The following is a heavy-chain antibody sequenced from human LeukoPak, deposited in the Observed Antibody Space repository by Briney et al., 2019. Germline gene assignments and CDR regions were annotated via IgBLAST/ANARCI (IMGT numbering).Heavy chain of an antibody. Sequence: PGGSLRLSCAASGFTFDDYGMTWVRQARGKGLEWVSGINWNGASTGYADSVKGRFTISRDNAKNSLYLQMNSLRAEDTALYYCARGNCSSTSCRSPDYYYYMDVWGKGTTVTVSS. D-gene: IGHD2-2*01. CDR1: GFTFDDYG. CDR3: ARGNCSSTSCRSPDYYYYMDV. CDR2: INWNGAST. J-gene: IGHJ6*03. V-gene: IGHV3-20*04.